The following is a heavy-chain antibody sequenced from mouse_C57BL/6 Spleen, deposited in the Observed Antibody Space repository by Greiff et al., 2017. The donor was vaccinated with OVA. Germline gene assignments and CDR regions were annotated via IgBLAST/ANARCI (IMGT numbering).Heavy chain of an antibody. V-gene: IGHV10-3*01. CDR3: VSPLGSYDYYAMDY. Sequence: EVHLVESGGGLVQPKGSLKLSCAASGFTFNTYAMHWVRQAPGKGLEWVARIRSKSSNYATYYADSVKDRFTISRDDSQSMLYLQMNNLKTEDTAMYDCVSPLGSYDYYAMDYWGQGTSVTVSS. CDR1: GFTFNTYA. D-gene: IGHD1-1*01. CDR2: IRSKSSNYAT. J-gene: IGHJ4*01.